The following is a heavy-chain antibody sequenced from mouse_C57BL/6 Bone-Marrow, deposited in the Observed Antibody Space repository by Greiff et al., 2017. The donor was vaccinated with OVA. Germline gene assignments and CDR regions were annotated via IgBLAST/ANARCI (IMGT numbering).Heavy chain of an antibody. D-gene: IGHD2-3*01. CDR1: GFTFSSYG. V-gene: IGHV5-6*01. Sequence: EVQLVESGGDLVKPGGSLKLSCAASGFTFSSYGMSWVRQTPDKRLEWVATISSGGSYTYYPDSVKGRFTISRDNAKNTLYLQMSSLKSEDTAMYYCARLGWVDYWGQGTTLTVSS. CDR3: ARLGWVDY. J-gene: IGHJ2*01. CDR2: ISSGGSYT.